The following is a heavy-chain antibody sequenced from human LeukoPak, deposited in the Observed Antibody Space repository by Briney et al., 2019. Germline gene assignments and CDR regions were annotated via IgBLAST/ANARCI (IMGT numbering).Heavy chain of an antibody. CDR1: GFTFSSYA. CDR3: AKTLSYGGNDEYFQH. J-gene: IGHJ1*01. D-gene: IGHD4-23*01. Sequence: GGSLRLSCAASGFTFSSYAMSWVRQAPGKGLEWVSAISGSGVSTYYADSVKGRFTISRDNSKNTLYLQMNSLRAEDTAVYYCAKTLSYGGNDEYFQHWGQGTLVTVSS. V-gene: IGHV3-23*01. CDR2: ISGSGVST.